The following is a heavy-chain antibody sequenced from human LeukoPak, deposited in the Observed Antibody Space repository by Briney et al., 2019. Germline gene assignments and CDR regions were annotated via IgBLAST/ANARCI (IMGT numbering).Heavy chain of an antibody. J-gene: IGHJ4*02. D-gene: IGHD3-9*01. CDR3: ARAGEYYDILTGYSTDYYFDY. CDR1: GFTFSSYS. CDR2: ISSSSSYI. Sequence: GGSLRLSCAASGFTFSSYSMNWVRQAPGKELEWVSSISSSSSYIYYADSVKGRFTISRDNAKNSLYLQMNSLRAEDTAVYYCARAGEYYDILTGYSTDYYFDYWGQGTLVTVSS. V-gene: IGHV3-21*01.